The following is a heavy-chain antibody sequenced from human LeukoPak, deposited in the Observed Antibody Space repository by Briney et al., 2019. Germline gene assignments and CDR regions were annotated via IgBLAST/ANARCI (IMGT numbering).Heavy chain of an antibody. J-gene: IGHJ4*02. V-gene: IGHV4-59*01. CDR3: ARLPGMGAHFDY. Sequence: SETLSLTCTVSGGSISSYYWSWIRQPPGKGLEWIGYIYYSGSTNYNPSLKSRVTISVDTSKNQFSLKLSSVTAAETAVYYCARLPGMGAHFDYWGQGTLVTVSS. D-gene: IGHD3-10*01. CDR2: IYYSGST. CDR1: GGSISSYY.